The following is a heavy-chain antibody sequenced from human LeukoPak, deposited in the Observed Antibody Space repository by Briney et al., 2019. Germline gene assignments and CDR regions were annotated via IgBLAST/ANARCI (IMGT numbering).Heavy chain of an antibody. Sequence: NASETLSLTCAVYGGSFSGYYWSWIRQPPGKGLEWIGEINHSGSTNYNPSLKSRVTISVDTSKNQFSLKLSSVTAADTAVYYCASSWFGPFDYWGQGTLVTVSS. V-gene: IGHV4-34*01. D-gene: IGHD3-10*01. CDR1: GGSFSGYY. CDR3: ASSWFGPFDY. J-gene: IGHJ4*02. CDR2: INHSGST.